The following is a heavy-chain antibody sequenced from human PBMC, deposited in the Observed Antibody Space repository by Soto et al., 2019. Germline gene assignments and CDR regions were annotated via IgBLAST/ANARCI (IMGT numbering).Heavy chain of an antibody. J-gene: IGHJ4*02. V-gene: IGHV4-30-4*01. CDR1: GGSISSGDYY. Sequence: SETLSLTCTVSGGSISSGDYYWSWIHQPPGKGLEWIGYIYYSGSTYYNPSLKSRVTISVDTSKNQFSLKLSSVTAADTAVYFCSTAPISLWGQGTLVTVSS. CDR3: STAPISL. CDR2: IYYSGST.